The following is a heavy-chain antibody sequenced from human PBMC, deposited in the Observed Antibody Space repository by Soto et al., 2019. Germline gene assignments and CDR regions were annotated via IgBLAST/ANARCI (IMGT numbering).Heavy chain of an antibody. V-gene: IGHV3-23*01. CDR1: GFPFGSYG. Sequence: PGGSLRLSCAASGFPFGSYGMSWVRQAPGKGLEWVSGISGSGDRTHYADSVKGRLTISRDNFKNTLYLQMNSLRAEDTAVYYCAKASTYDYVWGSFRYYFDYWGQGTLVTVSS. D-gene: IGHD3-16*02. CDR2: ISGSGDRT. CDR3: AKASTYDYVWGSFRYYFDY. J-gene: IGHJ4*02.